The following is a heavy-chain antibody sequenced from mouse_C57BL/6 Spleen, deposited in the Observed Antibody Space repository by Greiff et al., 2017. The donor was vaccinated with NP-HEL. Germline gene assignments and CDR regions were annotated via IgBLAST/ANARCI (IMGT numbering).Heavy chain of an antibody. CDR1: GYTFTSYW. V-gene: IGHV1-50*01. Sequence: QVQLQQPGAELVKPGASVKLSCKASGYTFTSYWMQWVKQRPGQGLEWIGEIDPSDSYTNYNQKFKGKATLNVDTSSSTAYMQLSSLTSEDSAVYYCASEGWFAYWGQGTLVTVSA. CDR2: IDPSDSYT. J-gene: IGHJ3*01. CDR3: ASEGWFAY.